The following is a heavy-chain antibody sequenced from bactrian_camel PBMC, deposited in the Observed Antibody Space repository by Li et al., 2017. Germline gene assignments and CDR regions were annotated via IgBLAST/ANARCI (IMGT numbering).Heavy chain of an antibody. CDR3: ATQTTGWAFRY. D-gene: IGHD5*01. Sequence: HVQLVESGGGTVVPGGSLNLSCTAHGYTYRTPCMGWFRQAPGRGLEWVSGILTSGDTHYDYSVMGRFTISRDNAKNTLYLQMNNLKTDDAAVYYCATQTTGWAFRYWGRGTQVTVS. J-gene: IGHJ6*01. V-gene: IGHV3S1*01. CDR1: GYTYRTPC. CDR2: ILTSGDT.